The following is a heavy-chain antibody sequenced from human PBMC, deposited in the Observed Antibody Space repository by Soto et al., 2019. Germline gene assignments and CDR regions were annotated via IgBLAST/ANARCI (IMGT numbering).Heavy chain of an antibody. Sequence: GGSLRLSCAAPGFTFSSYSMNWVRQAPGKGLEWVSYISSSSSTIYYADSVKGRFTISRDNAKNSLYLQMNSLRAEDTAVYYCVRDPDLGYPDVFDIWGQGTMVTVSS. D-gene: IGHD5-12*01. J-gene: IGHJ3*02. V-gene: IGHV3-48*01. CDR1: GFTFSSYS. CDR2: ISSSSSTI. CDR3: VRDPDLGYPDVFDI.